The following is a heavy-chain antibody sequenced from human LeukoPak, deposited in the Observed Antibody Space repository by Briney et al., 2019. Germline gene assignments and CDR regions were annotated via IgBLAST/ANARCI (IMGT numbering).Heavy chain of an antibody. J-gene: IGHJ5*02. Sequence: ASVKVSCKASGYTFTGYYMHWVRQAPGQGLEWMGWINPNSGGTNYAQKFQGRVTMTRDTSISTAYMELSRLRSDDTAVYYCARSITIFGVVIYWFDPRGQGTLVTVSS. CDR3: ARSITIFGVVIYWFDP. CDR1: GYTFTGYY. V-gene: IGHV1-2*02. CDR2: INPNSGGT. D-gene: IGHD3-3*01.